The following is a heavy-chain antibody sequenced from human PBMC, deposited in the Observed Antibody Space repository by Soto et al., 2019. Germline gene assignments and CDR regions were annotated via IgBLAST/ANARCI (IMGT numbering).Heavy chain of an antibody. D-gene: IGHD3-10*01. Sequence: SETLSLTCAVYGGSFSGYYWSWIRQPPGKGLEWIGEINHSGSTNYNPSLKSRVTISVDTSKNQFSLKLSSVTAADTAVYYCARPKKPFGQYYFDYWGQGTLVTVSS. CDR1: GGSFSGYY. CDR2: INHSGST. CDR3: ARPKKPFGQYYFDY. J-gene: IGHJ4*02. V-gene: IGHV4-34*01.